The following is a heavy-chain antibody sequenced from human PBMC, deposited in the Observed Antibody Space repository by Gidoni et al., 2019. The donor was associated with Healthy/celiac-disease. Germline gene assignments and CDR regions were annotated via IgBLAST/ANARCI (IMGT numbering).Heavy chain of an antibody. V-gene: IGHV1-46*01. CDR1: GYTFTSYY. CDR3: AREPKGDSSSHPLDY. CDR2: INPSGGST. J-gene: IGHJ4*02. D-gene: IGHD6-13*01. Sequence: QVQRVQSGAEVKKPGASVKVSCTASGYTFTSYYMHWVRQAPGQGLEWMGIINPSGGSTSYAQKFQGRVTMTRDTSTSTVYMELSSLRSEDTAVYYCAREPKGDSSSHPLDYWGQGTLVTVSS.